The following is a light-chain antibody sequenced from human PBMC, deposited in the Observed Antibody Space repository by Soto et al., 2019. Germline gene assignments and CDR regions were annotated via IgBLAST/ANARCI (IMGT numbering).Light chain of an antibody. J-gene: IGLJ1*01. CDR3: SLYTTSSTRV. CDR2: EVN. V-gene: IGLV2-18*01. Sequence: QSVLTQPPSVSGSPGQSVTISCTGISSDIGSYNRVSWYQQPPGTAPKLMIYEVNNRPSGVPDRFSGPTSGNTASLTISGLQAEDEADYYCSLYTTSSTRVFGTGTKVTVL. CDR1: SSDIGSYNR.